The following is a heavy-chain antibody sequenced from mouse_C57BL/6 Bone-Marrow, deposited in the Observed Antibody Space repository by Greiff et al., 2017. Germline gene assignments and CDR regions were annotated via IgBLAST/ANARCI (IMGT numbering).Heavy chain of an antibody. CDR3: AREGNYPYYFDY. D-gene: IGHD2-1*01. V-gene: IGHV3-6*01. Sequence: EVKLQESGPGLVKPSQSLSLTCSVTGYSITSGYYWNWIRQFPGNKLEWMGYISYDGSNNYNPSLKNRISITRDTSKNKFFLKLNSVTTEDTATYYCAREGNYPYYFDYWGQGTTLTVSS. CDR1: GYSITSGYY. CDR2: ISYDGSN. J-gene: IGHJ2*01.